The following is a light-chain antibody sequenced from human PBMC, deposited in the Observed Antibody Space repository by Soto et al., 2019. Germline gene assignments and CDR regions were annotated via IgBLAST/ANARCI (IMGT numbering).Light chain of an antibody. CDR1: QSVSSSY. V-gene: IGKV3-20*01. CDR3: QQYGSSPVT. CDR2: GAS. J-gene: IGKJ2*01. Sequence: EIVLTQSPGTLSLSPGERATLSCRASQSVSSSYLAWYQQKPGQAPRLPIYGASSRATGIPDRFSGSGSGTDFTLTISRLEPEDFAVYYCQQYGSSPVTFGQGTKLEIK.